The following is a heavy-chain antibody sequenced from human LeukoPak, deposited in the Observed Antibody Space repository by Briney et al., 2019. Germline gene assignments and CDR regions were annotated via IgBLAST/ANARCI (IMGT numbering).Heavy chain of an antibody. Sequence: TGGSLRISCAASGFNFSNAWMSLVRQGPSTGLHRVGRIKRKTDGGTTDYAAPVKGRFTISRDDSKNTLYLQMNSLKTEDTAVYYCTTHPRGYTHYWGQGTLVTVSS. V-gene: IGHV3-15*01. CDR3: TTHPRGYTHY. D-gene: IGHD5-12*01. J-gene: IGHJ4*02. CDR1: GFNFSNAW. CDR2: IKRKTDGGTT.